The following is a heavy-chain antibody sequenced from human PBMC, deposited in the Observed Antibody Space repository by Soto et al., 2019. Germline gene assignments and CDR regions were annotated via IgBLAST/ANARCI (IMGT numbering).Heavy chain of an antibody. CDR2: VSGSGDST. J-gene: IGHJ4*02. Sequence: EVQLLESGGGLAQPGGSLRLSCAASAFTFSSYAMSWVRQAPGKGLEWVSAVSGSGDSTYYADSVKGRFTISRDNSKTTLYLQMNSLSAEDTAVYYCAKGRASDCPGCTQDYWGQGTLVTVSS. D-gene: IGHD2-21*02. CDR1: AFTFSSYA. V-gene: IGHV3-23*01. CDR3: AKGRASDCPGCTQDY.